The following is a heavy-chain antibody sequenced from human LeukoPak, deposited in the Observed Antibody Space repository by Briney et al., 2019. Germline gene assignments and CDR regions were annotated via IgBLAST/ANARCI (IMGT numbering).Heavy chain of an antibody. D-gene: IGHD2-15*01. V-gene: IGHV4-59*01. CDR2: IYYSGGT. J-gene: IGHJ6*03. CDR1: GGSISSYY. CDR3: ARAPTQDYYYYYYMDA. Sequence: SETLSLTCTVSGGSISSYYWSWIRQPPGKGLEWIGYIYYSGGTNYNPSLKSRVTISVDTSKNQFSLKLSSVTAADTAVYYCARAPTQDYYYYYYMDAWGKGTTVTVSS.